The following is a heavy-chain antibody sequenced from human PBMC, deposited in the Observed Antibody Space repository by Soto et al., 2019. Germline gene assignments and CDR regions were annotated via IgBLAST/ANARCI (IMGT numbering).Heavy chain of an antibody. V-gene: IGHV3-21*01. CDR3: ATQIYFEHYYYGMDV. J-gene: IGHJ6*02. D-gene: IGHD3-9*01. Sequence: GRSMRLPWAASGCTSRSHSMNWVRQAPGKGLEWVSSISSSSYIYYADSVKGRFTISRDNAKNSLYLQMNSLRAEDTAVYYCATQIYFEHYYYGMDVWGQGTTVTVSS. CDR1: GCTSRSHS. CDR2: ISSSSYI.